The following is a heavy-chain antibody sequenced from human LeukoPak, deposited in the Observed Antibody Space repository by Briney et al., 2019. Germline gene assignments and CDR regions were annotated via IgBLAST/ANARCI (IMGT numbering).Heavy chain of an antibody. CDR3: ARDRDSSGYYNYFDY. V-gene: IGHV3-74*01. Sequence: PGGSLRLSCAASGFTFSNYAMNWVRQAPGKGLVWVSRINSDGSSTSYADSVKGRFTISRDNAKNTLYLQMNSLRAEDTAVYYCARDRDSSGYYNYFDYWGQGTLVTVSS. CDR1: GFTFSNYA. J-gene: IGHJ4*02. CDR2: INSDGSST. D-gene: IGHD3-22*01.